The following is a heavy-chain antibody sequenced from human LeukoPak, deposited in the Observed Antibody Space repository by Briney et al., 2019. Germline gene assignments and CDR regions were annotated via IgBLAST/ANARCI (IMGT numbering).Heavy chain of an antibody. CDR2: IKEDGSDK. CDR1: GFTFSSYI. Sequence: GGSLRLSCAASGFTFSSYIMNWVRQAPGRGLEWVANIKEDGSDKYYVDSVKGRFTISRDNARNSLYLQMNSLRADDTAMYYCVRGGYYHIYWGQGTLVTVSS. D-gene: IGHD3-22*01. J-gene: IGHJ4*02. V-gene: IGHV3-7*05. CDR3: VRGGYYHIY.